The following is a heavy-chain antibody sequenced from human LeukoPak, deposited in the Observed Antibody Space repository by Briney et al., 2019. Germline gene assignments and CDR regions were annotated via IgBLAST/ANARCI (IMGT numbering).Heavy chain of an antibody. J-gene: IGHJ4*02. CDR3: ARGDDEYTYGYYFAS. CDR2: IHYSGSA. Sequence: SETLSLTCTVSGGSISTSYWGWIRQPPGKGREYIGFIHYSGSANYNSSLESRVTISLDTSKNQFSLNLRSVTAADTAIYYCARGDDEYTYGYYFASWGQGTLVTVSS. CDR1: GGSISTSY. D-gene: IGHD5-18*01. V-gene: IGHV4-59*01.